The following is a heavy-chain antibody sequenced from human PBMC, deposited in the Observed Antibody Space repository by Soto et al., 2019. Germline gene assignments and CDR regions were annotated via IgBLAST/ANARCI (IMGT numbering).Heavy chain of an antibody. CDR2: IIPIFGTA. V-gene: IGHV1-69*06. CDR3: AREVRLLLYGINWFDP. D-gene: IGHD3-22*01. Sequence: VASVKVSCKASGGTFSSYAISWVRQAPGQGLEWMGGIIPIFGTANYAQKFQGRVTITADKSTSTAYMELSSLRSEDTAVYYCAREVRLLLYGINWFDPWAREPWSPSPQ. CDR1: GGTFSSYA. J-gene: IGHJ5*02.